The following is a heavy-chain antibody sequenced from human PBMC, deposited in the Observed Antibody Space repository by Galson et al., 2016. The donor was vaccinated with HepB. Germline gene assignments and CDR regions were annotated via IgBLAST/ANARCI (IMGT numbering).Heavy chain of an antibody. CDR3: TRDRATLFGS. CDR1: GFPFDYYA. V-gene: IGHV3-49*04. J-gene: IGHJ4*02. Sequence: SLRLSCATSGFPFDYYAMTWVRQAPGKGLEWVGFIRGKVHNGTTEYAASVKGRFTISRDDSKAIAYLQLNSLKIEDTAVYYCTRDRATLFGSGGQGAPVTVSP. CDR2: IRGKVHNGTT. D-gene: IGHD3-10*01.